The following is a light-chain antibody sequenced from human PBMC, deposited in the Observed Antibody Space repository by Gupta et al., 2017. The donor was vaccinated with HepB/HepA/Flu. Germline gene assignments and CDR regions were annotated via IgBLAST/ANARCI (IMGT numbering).Light chain of an antibody. V-gene: IGLV3-1*01. Sequence: SYELTQPPSVSVSPGQTASITCPGDKLGDHYACWYQHKPGQSPVLVIYQDSKRPSGIPGRFSGSNSGTTATLTISGTQAMEEADYYCQAWDSSTSVVFGGGTKLTVL. CDR1: KLGDHY. J-gene: IGLJ2*01. CDR2: QDS. CDR3: QAWDSSTSVV.